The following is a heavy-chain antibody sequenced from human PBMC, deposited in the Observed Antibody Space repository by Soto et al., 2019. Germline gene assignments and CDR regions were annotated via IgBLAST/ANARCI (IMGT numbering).Heavy chain of an antibody. Sequence: SETLSLTCTVSGGSISSGGYYWTWIRQRPGKGLEYIGYIYFSGSTYYNPSLKSRVTISVDTSKNQFSLILRSVTAADTAVYYCARVREIRGGVYGDYCRWFDPWGQGTLVTVSS. CDR1: GGSISSGGYY. CDR2: IYFSGST. D-gene: IGHD4-17*01. CDR3: ARVREIRGGVYGDYCRWFDP. V-gene: IGHV4-31*03. J-gene: IGHJ5*02.